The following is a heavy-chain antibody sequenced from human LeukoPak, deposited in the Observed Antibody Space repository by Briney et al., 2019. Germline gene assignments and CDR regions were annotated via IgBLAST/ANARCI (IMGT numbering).Heavy chain of an antibody. D-gene: IGHD1-26*01. CDR3: ARVLGATLY. V-gene: IGHV1-69*13. J-gene: IGHJ4*02. CDR1: GGNFRNYA. CDR2: IIPIFGTA. Sequence: SVTVSCKASGGNFRNYAISWVRQAPGQGLEWMGGIIPIFGTANYAQKFQGRVTITADESTSTAYMELSSLRSEDTAVYYCARVLGATLYWGQGTLVTVSS.